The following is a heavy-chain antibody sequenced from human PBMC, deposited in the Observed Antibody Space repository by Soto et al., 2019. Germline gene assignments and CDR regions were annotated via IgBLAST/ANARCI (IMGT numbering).Heavy chain of an antibody. CDR2: IWYDGSNK. Sequence: PGGSLRLSCAASGFTFSSYGMHWVRQAPGKGLEWVAVIWYDGSNKYYADSVKGRFTISRDNSKNTLYLQMNSLRAEDTAVYYCARTLEYCSSTSCYPKYSSSLDYWGQGTLVTVSS. CDR1: GFTFSSYG. D-gene: IGHD2-2*01. CDR3: ARTLEYCSSTSCYPKYSSSLDY. J-gene: IGHJ4*02. V-gene: IGHV3-33*01.